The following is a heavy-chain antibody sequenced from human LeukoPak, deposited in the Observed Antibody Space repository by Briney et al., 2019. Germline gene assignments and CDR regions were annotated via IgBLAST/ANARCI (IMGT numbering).Heavy chain of an antibody. V-gene: IGHV4-39*07. J-gene: IGHJ4*02. CDR3: ARDSYYYDSSGYYYFSHFDY. D-gene: IGHD3-22*01. CDR2: IYYSGST. Sequence: SETLSLTCTVSGGSISSSSYYWGWIRQPPGKGLDWIGSIYYSGSTYYNPSLKSRVTISVDTSKNQFSLKLSSVTAADTAVYYCARDSYYYDSSGYYYFSHFDYRGQGTLVTVSS. CDR1: GGSISSSSYY.